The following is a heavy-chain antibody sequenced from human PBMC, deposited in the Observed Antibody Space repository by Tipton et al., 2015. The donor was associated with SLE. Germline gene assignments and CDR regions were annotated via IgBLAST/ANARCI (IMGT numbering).Heavy chain of an antibody. CDR1: GGSISSKNYY. Sequence: TLSLTCTVSGGSISSKNYYWGWIRQPPGKGLEWIGIIHYSGSTYANPSFKSRVTISVDTSKNQFSLKLSSVTAADTAVYYCARDRDIVLEPVPIPPAFDTWGQGTMVTVSS. D-gene: IGHD2-2*02. J-gene: IGHJ3*02. CDR3: ARDRDIVLEPVPIPPAFDT. CDR2: IHYSGST. V-gene: IGHV4-39*07.